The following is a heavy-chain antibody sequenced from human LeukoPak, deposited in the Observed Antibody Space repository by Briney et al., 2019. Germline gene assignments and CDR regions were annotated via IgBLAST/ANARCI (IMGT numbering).Heavy chain of an antibody. Sequence: GGSLRLSCAVSGFTFSNYAMNWVRQAPGKGLEWVSAISGGGRNTYYAASVVGRFTISRDNSKNTLFLQMNSLSAEDTALYYCAKGSSGYFVDLWGQGTLVTVSS. D-gene: IGHD3-22*01. CDR3: AKGSSGYFVDL. J-gene: IGHJ5*02. CDR2: ISGGGRNT. V-gene: IGHV3-23*01. CDR1: GFTFSNYA.